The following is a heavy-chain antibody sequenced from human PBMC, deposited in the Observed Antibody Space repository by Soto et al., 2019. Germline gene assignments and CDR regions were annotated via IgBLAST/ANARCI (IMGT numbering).Heavy chain of an antibody. J-gene: IGHJ5*02. CDR1: GYTSTSYA. D-gene: IGHD4-4*01. Sequence: QVQLVQSGAEVKKPGASVKVSCKASGYTSTSYAMHWVRQAPGQRLEWMGWINAGNGNTKYSQKFQGRVTITRDTSASTAYMELSSLRSEDTAVYYCARDRATVPPLNWFDPWGQGTLVTVSS. V-gene: IGHV1-3*01. CDR3: ARDRATVPPLNWFDP. CDR2: INAGNGNT.